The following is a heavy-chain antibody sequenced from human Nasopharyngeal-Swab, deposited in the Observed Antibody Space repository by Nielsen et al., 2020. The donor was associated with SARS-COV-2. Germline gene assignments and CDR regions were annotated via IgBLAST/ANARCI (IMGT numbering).Heavy chain of an antibody. Sequence: EGSLRLSCAASGFTFSSYWMHWVRQAPGKGLVSVSRINSDGDTTSYADSVKGRFTISRDNAKNTLYLQMSGLRGEDTAVYYCAKGRVGATPYYLDYWGQGTLVTVSS. D-gene: IGHD1-26*01. CDR1: GFTFSSYW. CDR2: INSDGDTT. J-gene: IGHJ4*02. CDR3: AKGRVGATPYYLDY. V-gene: IGHV3-74*01.